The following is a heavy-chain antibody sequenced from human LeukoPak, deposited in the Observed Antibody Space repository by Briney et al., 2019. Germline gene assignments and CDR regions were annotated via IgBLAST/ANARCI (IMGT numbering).Heavy chain of an antibody. CDR2: ISTSSSYI. Sequence: WGSLRLSSAASGFTFSSYSMNWVRQDPGKGLECVSSISTSSSYIYYADSVRGRFTISRDNAKNSLYLQMNSLRAEDTAVYYCAELGITMIGGVWGKGTTVTISS. D-gene: IGHD3-10*02. V-gene: IGHV3-21*01. CDR1: GFTFSSYS. J-gene: IGHJ6*04. CDR3: AELGITMIGGV.